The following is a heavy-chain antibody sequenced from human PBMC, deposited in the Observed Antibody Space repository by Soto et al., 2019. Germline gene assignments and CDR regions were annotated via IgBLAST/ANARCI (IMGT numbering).Heavy chain of an antibody. J-gene: IGHJ4*02. CDR2: IVPIVDTS. D-gene: IGHD5-12*01. Sequence: QVQLVQSGAEVRQPASSVKVSCKTSGGTFSSYAISWVRQAPGQGLEWMGGIVPIVDTSTYAQKFQGRVTTTADESTSTVYMDPSSLRSDDTAVYYCVRIVAIPGYPDNWGQGSLVSFSS. CDR1: GGTFSSYA. V-gene: IGHV1-69*12. CDR3: VRIVAIPGYPDN.